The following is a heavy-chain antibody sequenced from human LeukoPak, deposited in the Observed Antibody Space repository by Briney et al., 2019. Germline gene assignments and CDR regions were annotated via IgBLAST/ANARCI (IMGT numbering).Heavy chain of an antibody. D-gene: IGHD2-15*01. CDR2: IYYSGST. Sequence: PSETLSLTCTVSGGSISSSSYYWGWIRQPPGKGLEWIGSIYYSGSTYYNPSLKSRVTISVDTSKNQFSLKLSSVTAADTAVYYCARGGSATYWFDPWGQGTLVTVSS. J-gene: IGHJ5*02. V-gene: IGHV4-39*01. CDR3: ARGGSATYWFDP. CDR1: GGSISSSSYY.